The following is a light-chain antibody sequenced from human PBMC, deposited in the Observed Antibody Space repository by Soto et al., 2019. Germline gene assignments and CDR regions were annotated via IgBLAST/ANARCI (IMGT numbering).Light chain of an antibody. CDR1: QSISSW. CDR2: KAS. J-gene: IGKJ1*01. Sequence: DIQMTQSPSTLSASVGDRVTITCRASQSISSWLAWYHQKPGKAPKLLIYKASSLESGVPSRFSGSGSGTEFTLTISSLQPDDFATYYCQQYKSYAPSTFGQGTKVEIK. CDR3: QQYKSYAPST. V-gene: IGKV1-5*03.